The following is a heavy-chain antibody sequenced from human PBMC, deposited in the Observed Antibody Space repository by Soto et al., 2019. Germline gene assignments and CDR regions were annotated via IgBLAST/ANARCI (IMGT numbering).Heavy chain of an antibody. CDR3: AVSKLLLWFGELLPPFDY. D-gene: IGHD3-10*01. CDR1: GFTFSSYS. Sequence: GGSLRLSCAASGFTFSSYSMNWVRQAPGKGLEWVSYISSSSSTIYYADSVKGRFTISRDNAKNSLYLQMNSLRDEDTAVYYCAVSKLLLWFGELLPPFDYWGQGTLVTVSS. J-gene: IGHJ4*02. V-gene: IGHV3-48*02. CDR2: ISSSSSTI.